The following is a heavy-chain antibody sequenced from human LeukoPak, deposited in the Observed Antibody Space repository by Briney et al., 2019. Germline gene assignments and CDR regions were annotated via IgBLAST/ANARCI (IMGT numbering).Heavy chain of an antibody. CDR3: AKDTPQDYYDSSGSFDY. Sequence: GGSLRLSCAASGFTFSSYGMHWVRQAPGKGLEWVAFIRYDGSNKYYADSVKGRFTISRDNSKNTMYLKMNRLREEETAVYYCAKDTPQDYYDSSGSFDYWGQGTLVTVSS. CDR1: GFTFSSYG. J-gene: IGHJ4*02. CDR2: IRYDGSNK. D-gene: IGHD3-22*01. V-gene: IGHV3-30*02.